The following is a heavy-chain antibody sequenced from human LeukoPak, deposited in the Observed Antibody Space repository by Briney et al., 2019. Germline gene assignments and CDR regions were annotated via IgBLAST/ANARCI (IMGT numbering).Heavy chain of an antibody. CDR3: AAESTVGCFDI. CDR1: AGTFSSYA. Sequence: ASVKVSCEASAGTFSSYAISWVRQAPGQGLEWMGGFIPIFGTANNSQKCQSRVITTAGETTSTAYMEQSSLRSEDTTVYYCAAESTVGCFDIWGQGTMVTVSS. D-gene: IGHD1-26*01. V-gene: IGHV1-69*13. CDR2: FIPIFGTA. J-gene: IGHJ3*02.